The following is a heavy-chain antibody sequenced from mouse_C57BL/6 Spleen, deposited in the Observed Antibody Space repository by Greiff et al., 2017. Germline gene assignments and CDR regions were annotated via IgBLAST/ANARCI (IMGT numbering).Heavy chain of an antibody. D-gene: IGHD1-1*01. CDR3: ASTITTVVAPYAMDY. V-gene: IGHV1-54*01. Sequence: VQLQQSGAELVRPGTSVKVSCKASGYAFTNYLIEWVKQRPGQGLEWIGVINPGSGGTNYNEKFKGKATLTADKSSSTAYMQLSSLTSEEYSVCFCASTITTVVAPYAMDYWGQGTSVTVSS. J-gene: IGHJ4*01. CDR2: INPGSGGT. CDR1: GYAFTNYL.